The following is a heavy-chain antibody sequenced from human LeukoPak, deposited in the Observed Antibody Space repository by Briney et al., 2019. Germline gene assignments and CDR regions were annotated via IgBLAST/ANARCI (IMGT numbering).Heavy chain of an antibody. CDR1: GGTFSSYA. D-gene: IGHD3-10*01. V-gene: IGHV1-69*13. CDR3: GRGDNYYGAGSSYTYYYSYLDV. CDR2: IIPIFGTA. J-gene: IGHJ6*03. Sequence: GASVKVSCKASGGTFSSYAISWVRQAPGQGLEWMGGIIPIFGTANYAQKFQGRVTITADESTSTAYMELSSLRSEDTAVYYGGRGDNYYGAGSSYTYYYSYLDVGGKGPGVTVSS.